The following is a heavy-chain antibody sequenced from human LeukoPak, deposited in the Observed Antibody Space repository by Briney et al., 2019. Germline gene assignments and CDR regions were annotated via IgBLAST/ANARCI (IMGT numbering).Heavy chain of an antibody. CDR1: GFTFSSSA. CDR2: LSGSGGST. Sequence: GGSLRLSCAASGFTFSSSAMNWVRQAPGKGLEWVSVLSGSGGSTVYADSVKGRFTISRDNPKNTLYLQMSSLRVDDTAVYYCASRRPGVGNAFEIWGQGTMVTVSS. CDR3: ASRRPGVGNAFEI. D-gene: IGHD3-10*01. V-gene: IGHV3-23*01. J-gene: IGHJ3*02.